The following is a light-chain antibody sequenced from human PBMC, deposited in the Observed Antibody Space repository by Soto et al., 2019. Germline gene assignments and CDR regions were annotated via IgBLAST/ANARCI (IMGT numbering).Light chain of an antibody. CDR3: QKYNSAPCT. CDR2: AAS. Sequence: DVQMTQSPSSLSASVGDRVTITCQASQGISNYLAWYQQKPGKVPKLLIYAASTLQSGVPSRFSGSGSGTDFTLNISSLQPEDVATYYCQKYNSAPCTFGPGTKVHIK. V-gene: IGKV1-27*01. CDR1: QGISNY. J-gene: IGKJ3*01.